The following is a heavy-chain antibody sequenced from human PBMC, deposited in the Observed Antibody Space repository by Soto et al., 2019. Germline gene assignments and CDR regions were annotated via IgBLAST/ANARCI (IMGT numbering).Heavy chain of an antibody. D-gene: IGHD3-10*01. CDR2: IYWDDDK. V-gene: IGHV2-5*02. CDR1: GFSLSTSGVA. J-gene: IGHJ4*02. Sequence: SGPTLVNPTQTLTLTCTFSGFSLSTSGVAVGWIRQPPVKALEWLALIYWDDDKRYSPSLKSRLTITKDTSKNHVVLTMTNMDPVDTATYYCAHSDMARGVRSSFDYWGQGTLVTVSS. CDR3: AHSDMARGVRSSFDY.